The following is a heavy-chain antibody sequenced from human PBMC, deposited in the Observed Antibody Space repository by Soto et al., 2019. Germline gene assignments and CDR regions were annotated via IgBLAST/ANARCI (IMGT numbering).Heavy chain of an antibody. CDR2: SRDKAQGYST. CDR1: GFTLGDHY. V-gene: IGHV3-72*01. CDR3: VRATYFSDSSGYTRCFDY. J-gene: IGHJ4*02. D-gene: IGHD3-22*01. Sequence: GSLILSCELPGFTLGDHYIYLVRASAGQGVAPVGRSRDKAQGYSTAYAASVKGRFTTSRDESKNSVYLQMNSLKTEDTAVYYCVRATYFSDSSGYTRCFDYWGQGTPVTISS.